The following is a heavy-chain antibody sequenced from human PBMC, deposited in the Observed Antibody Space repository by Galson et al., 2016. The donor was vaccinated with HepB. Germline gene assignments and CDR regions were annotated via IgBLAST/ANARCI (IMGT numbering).Heavy chain of an antibody. CDR1: GFIFSNSV. V-gene: IGHV3-30-3*01. CDR3: ARDSGSNSPFDY. CDR2: ISYDGSNK. Sequence: SLRLSCAASGFIFSNSVMSWVRQAPGKGLEWLAIISYDGSNKYYADSVKGRFTISRDNSKNTLYLQMSSLRTEDTAVYYCARDSGSNSPFDYWGQGTLVTVSS. D-gene: IGHD1-26*01. J-gene: IGHJ4*02.